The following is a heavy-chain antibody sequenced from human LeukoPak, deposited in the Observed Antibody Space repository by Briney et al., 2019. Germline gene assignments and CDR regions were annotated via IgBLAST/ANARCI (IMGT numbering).Heavy chain of an antibody. D-gene: IGHD4-17*01. J-gene: IGHJ4*02. Sequence: SETLSLTCTVSGYSIGSGYYWGWIRQPPGKGLGWIGSIFHSGNTYYNPSLKSRVTISVDTSKNQFSLKLSSVTAADTAVYYCARVSTDYGDHTYFWGQGTLVTVSS. V-gene: IGHV4-38-2*02. CDR3: ARVSTDYGDHTYF. CDR2: IFHSGNT. CDR1: GYSIGSGYY.